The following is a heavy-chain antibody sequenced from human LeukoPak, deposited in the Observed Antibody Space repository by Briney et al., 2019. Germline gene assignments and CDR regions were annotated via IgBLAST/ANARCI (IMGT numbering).Heavy chain of an antibody. Sequence: PSETLSLTCTVSGGSISGYYWSWIRQPPGKGLEWVSGISSGGDSTYYADSVKGRFTISRDNSKNTLYLQMNSLRAEDTAVYYCAKTRGYCRGGSCYSDYWGQGTLVTVSS. CDR2: ISSGGDST. J-gene: IGHJ4*02. CDR3: AKTRGYCRGGSCYSDY. V-gene: IGHV3-23*01. CDR1: GGSISGYY. D-gene: IGHD2-15*01.